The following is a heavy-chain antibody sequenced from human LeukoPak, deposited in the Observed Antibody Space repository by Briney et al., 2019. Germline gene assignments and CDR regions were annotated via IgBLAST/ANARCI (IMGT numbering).Heavy chain of an antibody. V-gene: IGHV3-30*04. CDR2: ISYEGSSK. CDR3: ASPKRGDAILPDH. CDR1: GFTFSNYA. J-gene: IGHJ5*02. D-gene: IGHD3-10*01. Sequence: PGGSLRLSCVASGFTFSNYAMHWVRQAPGKGLEWVAVISYEGSSKYYADSVKGRFTISRDNSKNTLHLQMDSLRDEDTAVDYCASPKRGDAILPDHWGQGTLVTVSS.